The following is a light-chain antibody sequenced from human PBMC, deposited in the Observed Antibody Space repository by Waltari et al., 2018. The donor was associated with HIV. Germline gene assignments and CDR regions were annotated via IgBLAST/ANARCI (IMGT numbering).Light chain of an antibody. J-gene: IGKJ2*01. Sequence: DIRMAQSTSTLSASVGDRVTITCRASQSVGSFLAWYQRKPGKAPKLLIFQASSLQTGVPSRFSGSGSGTYFTLTITSLQPEDFASYYCQQYHTYLTFGQGTDLE. CDR1: QSVGSF. CDR2: QAS. CDR3: QQYHTYLT. V-gene: IGKV1-5*03.